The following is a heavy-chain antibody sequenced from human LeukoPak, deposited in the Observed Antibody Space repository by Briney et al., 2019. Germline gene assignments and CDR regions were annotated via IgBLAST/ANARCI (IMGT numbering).Heavy chain of an antibody. CDR1: GYSIRSAYY. D-gene: IGHD6-13*01. J-gene: IGHJ6*03. V-gene: IGHV4-38-2*02. CDR2: IYQSGST. Sequence: SETLSLTCTVSGYSIRSAYYWGWIRQPPGKGLEWIGTIYQSGSTSYNPSLKSRVTILVDTSKNQFSLKLSSVTAADTAVYYCARRSTLRVAAVAYGYMDVWGKGTTVTVTS. CDR3: ARRSTLRVAAVAYGYMDV.